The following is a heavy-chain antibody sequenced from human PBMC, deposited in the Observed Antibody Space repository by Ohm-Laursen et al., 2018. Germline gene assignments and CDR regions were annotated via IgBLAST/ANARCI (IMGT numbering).Heavy chain of an antibody. CDR2: ISSSGSTI. D-gene: IGHD3-10*01. CDR3: ARSYRQLWFGEGYDY. J-gene: IGHJ4*02. CDR1: GFTFSDYY. Sequence: SLRLSCAASGFTFSDYYMSWIRQAPGKGLEWVSYISSSGSTIYYAESVKGRFTISRDNAKNSLYLQMNSLRAEDTAVYYCARSYRQLWFGEGYDYWGQGTLVTVSS. V-gene: IGHV3-11*01.